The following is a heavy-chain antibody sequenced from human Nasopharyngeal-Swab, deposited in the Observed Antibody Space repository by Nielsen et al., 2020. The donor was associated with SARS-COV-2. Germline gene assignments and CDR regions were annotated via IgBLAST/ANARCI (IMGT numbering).Heavy chain of an antibody. CDR1: GFPFSSYA. D-gene: IGHD3-16*02. Sequence: GESLKISYAASGFPFSSYAMSWVRQAPGKGLEWVSAISGSGGSTYYADSVQGRFTISRDNSKNTLYLQMNSLRAEDTAVYYCAKDRYDYGWGSYQGFDDWGQGTLVTVSS. V-gene: IGHV3-23*01. J-gene: IGHJ4*02. CDR2: ISGSGGST. CDR3: AKDRYDYGWGSYQGFDD.